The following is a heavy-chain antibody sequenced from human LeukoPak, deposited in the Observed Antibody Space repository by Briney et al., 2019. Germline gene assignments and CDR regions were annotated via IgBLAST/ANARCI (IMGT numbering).Heavy chain of an antibody. CDR3: ARDRPAAGFSDAFDI. J-gene: IGHJ3*02. CDR2: ISSSSSYI. V-gene: IGHV3-21*01. CDR1: GFTFSSYS. Sequence: GGSLRLSCAASGFTFSSYSMNWVRQAPGKGLEWVSSISSSSSYIYYADSVKGRFTISRDNAKNSLYLQMNSLRAEDTAVYYCARDRPAAGFSDAFDIWGQGTMVTVSS.